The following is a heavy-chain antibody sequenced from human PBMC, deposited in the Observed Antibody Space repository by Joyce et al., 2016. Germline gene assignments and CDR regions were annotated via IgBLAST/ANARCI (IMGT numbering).Heavy chain of an antibody. CDR3: ARDDYGGNPFDY. Sequence: EVQLVGSGGGLLQPGGSLRLSCAASGLTFSSYSMNWGRQAPGKGLEWVSYIISSSRTIYYADSVKGRFTISRDNAKNSLYLQMNSLRAEDTAVYYCARDDYGGNPFDYWGQGTLVTVSS. V-gene: IGHV3-48*04. CDR1: GLTFSSYS. D-gene: IGHD4-23*01. CDR2: IISSSRTI. J-gene: IGHJ4*02.